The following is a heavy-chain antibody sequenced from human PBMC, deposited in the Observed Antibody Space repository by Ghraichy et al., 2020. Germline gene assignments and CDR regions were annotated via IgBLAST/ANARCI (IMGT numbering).Heavy chain of an antibody. V-gene: IGHV4-39*01. CDR1: GGSISSSSYY. Sequence: SETLSLTCTVSGGSISSSSYYWGWIRQPPGKGLEWIGSIYYSGSTYYNPSLKSRVTISVDTSKNQFSLKLSSVTAADTAVYYCARRAGVDTARFDYWGQGTLVTVSS. CDR2: IYYSGST. J-gene: IGHJ4*02. CDR3: ARRAGVDTARFDY. D-gene: IGHD5-18*01.